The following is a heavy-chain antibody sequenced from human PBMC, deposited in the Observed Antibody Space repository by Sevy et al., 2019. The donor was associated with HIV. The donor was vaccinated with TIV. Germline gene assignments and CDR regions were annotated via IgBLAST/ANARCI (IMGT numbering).Heavy chain of an antibody. J-gene: IGHJ4*02. Sequence: GGSLRLSCAASRFTFSSYAMSWVRQAPGKGLEWVSAVNGRGGSTCYADSVKGRFTISRDNSKNTLYLQMNSLKAEDTAVYYCAKGGGYDPGYYFDYWGQGTLVTVSS. CDR1: RFTFSSYA. CDR3: AKGGGYDPGYYFDY. D-gene: IGHD3-16*01. V-gene: IGHV3-23*01. CDR2: VNGRGGST.